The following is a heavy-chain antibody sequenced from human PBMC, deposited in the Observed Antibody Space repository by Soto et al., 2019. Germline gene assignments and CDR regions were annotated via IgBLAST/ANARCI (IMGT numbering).Heavy chain of an antibody. J-gene: IGHJ4*02. V-gene: IGHV3-48*02. CDR3: ARDGTYSGCKTPFFDC. Sequence: EVQLVESGGGLVQPGGSLRLSCAASGFTFSGYSMNWVRQAPGKGLEWVSYISSSSSTIYYADSVRGRFTITRDNAKNSMYLQMNSLRDEDTAVYYCARDGTYSGCKTPFFDCWGQGTLVTVSS. D-gene: IGHD2-15*01. CDR1: GFTFSGYS. CDR2: ISSSSSTI.